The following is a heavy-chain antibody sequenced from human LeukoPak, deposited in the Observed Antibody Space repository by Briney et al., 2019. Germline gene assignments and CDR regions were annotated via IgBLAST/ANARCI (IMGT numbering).Heavy chain of an antibody. D-gene: IGHD4-23*01. CDR2: IWHDGSNK. CDR3: ARDSQLTCGGPDY. CDR1: GFTFSSYG. J-gene: IGHJ4*02. Sequence: GGSLRLSCAASGFTFSSYGMHWVRQAPGKGLEWVAVIWHDGSNKYYADSVKGRFTISRDNSKNTLYLQMNSLRAEDTAVYYCARDSQLTCGGPDYWGQGTLVTVSS. V-gene: IGHV3-33*01.